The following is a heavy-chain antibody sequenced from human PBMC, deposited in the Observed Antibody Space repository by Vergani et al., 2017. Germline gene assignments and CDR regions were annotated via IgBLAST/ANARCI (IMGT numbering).Heavy chain of an antibody. J-gene: IGHJ5*02. CDR2: IWYDGSNK. D-gene: IGHD3-10*01. V-gene: IGHV3-33*01. CDR3: ARDSGFIVRGEHWFDP. CDR1: GFTFSSYG. Sequence: QVQLVESGGGVVQPGRSLRLSCAASGFTFSSYGMHWVRQAPGKGLEWVAVIWYDGSNKFYADSVKGRFTIPRDNSKNTLYLQMNSLRAEDTAVYYCARDSGFIVRGEHWFDPWGQGTLVTVSS.